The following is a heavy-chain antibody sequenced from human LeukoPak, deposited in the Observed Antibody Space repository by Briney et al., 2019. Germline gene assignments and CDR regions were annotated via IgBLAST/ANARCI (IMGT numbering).Heavy chain of an antibody. J-gene: IGHJ5*02. CDR2: INPNSGGT. Sequence: GASVKVSCKASGYTFTGYYMHWVRQAPGQGLEWMGWINPNSGGTNYAQKFQGRVTMTGDTSISTAYMELSRLRSDDTAVYYCARGTEQWLVRGGRGSFDPWGQGTLVTVSS. CDR3: ARGTEQWLVRGGRGSFDP. V-gene: IGHV1-2*02. CDR1: GYTFTGYY. D-gene: IGHD6-19*01.